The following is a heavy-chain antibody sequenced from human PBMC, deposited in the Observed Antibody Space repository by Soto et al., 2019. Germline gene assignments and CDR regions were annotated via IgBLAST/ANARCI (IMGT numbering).Heavy chain of an antibody. CDR1: GFTFSGNV. CDR2: ISHDGDKK. J-gene: IGHJ6*02. V-gene: IGHV3-30*18. CDR3: AKTGSHYCWGIDV. Sequence: QEQLVASGGGVVQPGRSRRLSCAASGFTFSGNVMHWVRQAPGKGLEWVAVISHDGDKKYYGDSVKGRFTVSRDNSRNTLYLHMDSLRPDDTAIYYCAKTGSHYCWGIDVGGQGTTVVVSS.